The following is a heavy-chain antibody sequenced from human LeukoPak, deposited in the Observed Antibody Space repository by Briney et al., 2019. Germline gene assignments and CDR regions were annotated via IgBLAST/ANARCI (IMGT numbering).Heavy chain of an antibody. CDR2: IYYSGST. J-gene: IGHJ4*02. V-gene: IGHV4-59*01. CDR3: ARGSGYSSGLPFDY. Sequence: SETLSLTCTVSGGSISSYYWSWIRQPPGKGLEWIGYIYYSGSTNYNPSLKSRVTISVDTSKNQFSLKLSSVTAADTAVYYCARGSGYSSGLPFDYWGQGTLVTVSS. D-gene: IGHD6-19*01. CDR1: GGSISSYY.